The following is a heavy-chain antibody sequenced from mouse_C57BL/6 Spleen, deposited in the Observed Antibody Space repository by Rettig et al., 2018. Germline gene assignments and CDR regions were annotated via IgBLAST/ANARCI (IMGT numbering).Heavy chain of an antibody. Sequence: EVKLEESGGGLVQPGGSMKLSCAASGFTFSDAWMDWVRQSPEKGLEWVAEIRNKANNHATYYAESVKGRFTISRDDSKSSVYLQMNTLRAEDTGIYFCTRRRTYYGSSHDYFDYWGQGTTLTVSS. CDR1: GFTFSDAW. CDR3: TRRRTYYGSSHDYFDY. V-gene: IGHV6-6*01. D-gene: IGHD1-1*01. CDR2: IRNKANNHAT. J-gene: IGHJ2*01.